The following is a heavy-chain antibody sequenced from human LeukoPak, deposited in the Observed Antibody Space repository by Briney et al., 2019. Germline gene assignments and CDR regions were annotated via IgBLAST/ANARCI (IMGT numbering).Heavy chain of an antibody. D-gene: IGHD3-16*01. Sequence: SVKVSCKASGGTFSSYAISWVRQAPGQGLEWMGGIIPIFGTANYAQKFQGRVTITTDESTSTAYMELSSLRSEDTAVYYCASPXXXXITXXXDXWGQGTMVTVSS. J-gene: IGHJ3*02. CDR1: GGTFSSYA. CDR3: ASPXXXXITXXXDX. CDR2: IIPIFGTA. V-gene: IGHV1-69*05.